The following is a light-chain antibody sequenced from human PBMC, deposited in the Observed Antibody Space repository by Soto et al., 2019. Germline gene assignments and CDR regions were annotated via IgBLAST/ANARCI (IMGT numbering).Light chain of an antibody. J-gene: IGLJ1*01. CDR2: AVS. V-gene: IGLV2-14*01. CDR3: SSYTSSTSLYV. CDR1: SGDIGGYNY. Sequence: QSVLTQPASVAGSPGQSITISCTGTSGDIGGYNYVSWYQQYPDKAPKLMIYAVSNRPSGVSNRFSGSKSGNTASLTISGLQAEDEADYYCSSYTSSTSLYVFGTGTKVTVL.